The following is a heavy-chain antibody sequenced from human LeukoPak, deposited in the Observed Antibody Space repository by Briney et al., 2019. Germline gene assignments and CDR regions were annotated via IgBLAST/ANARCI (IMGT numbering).Heavy chain of an antibody. CDR1: GFTFSNFW. CDR2: ISHDGSNK. V-gene: IGHV3-30-3*01. D-gene: IGHD2-2*02. J-gene: IGHJ4*02. CDR3: ARGFSYTLYCFDY. Sequence: PGGSLRLSCAASGFTFSNFWMTWVRQAPGKGLEWVAVISHDGSNKYHADSVKGRFTISRDNSKNTLYLEMNSLRVEDTAVYYCARGFSYTLYCFDYWGQGTLVTVSS.